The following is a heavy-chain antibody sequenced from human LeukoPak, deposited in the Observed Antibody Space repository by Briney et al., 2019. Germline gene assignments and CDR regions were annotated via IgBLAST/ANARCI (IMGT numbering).Heavy chain of an antibody. CDR3: ARGGMTYDVLTGYYDYSDF. Sequence: GGSLRLSCAASGLTFTSYWMSWVRQAPGKGLEWVANIKRDGSKKYYLDSVKGRFTISRDNDKNSVSLQMNSLRAEDTAVYYCARGGMTYDVLTGYYDYSDFWGQGTQVTVSS. CDR2: IKRDGSKK. D-gene: IGHD3-9*01. CDR1: GLTFTSYW. J-gene: IGHJ4*02. V-gene: IGHV3-7*01.